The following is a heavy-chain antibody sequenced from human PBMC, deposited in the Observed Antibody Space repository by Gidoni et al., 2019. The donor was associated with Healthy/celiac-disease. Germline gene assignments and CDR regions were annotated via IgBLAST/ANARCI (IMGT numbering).Heavy chain of an antibody. J-gene: IGHJ3*02. V-gene: IGHV3-13*01. CDR1: GITFSIYD. CDR3: ARSSGYYHDAFDI. D-gene: IGHD3-22*01. Sequence: EVQLVESGGGLVQPGGSLRLSCAAYGITFSIYDMNWVRQATGKGLEWFSAIGTAGDTYYPGSVKGRFTISRENAKNSLYLQMNSLRAGDTAVYYCARSSGYYHDAFDIWGQGTMVTVSS. CDR2: IGTAGDT.